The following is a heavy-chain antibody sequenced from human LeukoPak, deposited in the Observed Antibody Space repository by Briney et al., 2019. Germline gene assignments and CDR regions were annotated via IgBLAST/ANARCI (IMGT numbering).Heavy chain of an antibody. J-gene: IGHJ4*02. D-gene: IGHD3-3*01. CDR2: IKSKTDGGTT. CDR1: GFTFSNAW. CDR3: TTAYYDFWSGYSHY. V-gene: IGHV3-15*01. Sequence: GGSLRLSCAASGFTFSNAWMSWVRQAPGKGLEWVGRIKSKTDGGTTDYAAPVKGRFTISRDDSKNTLYLQMNSLKTEDTAVYYCTTAYYDFWSGYSHYWGQGTLVTASS.